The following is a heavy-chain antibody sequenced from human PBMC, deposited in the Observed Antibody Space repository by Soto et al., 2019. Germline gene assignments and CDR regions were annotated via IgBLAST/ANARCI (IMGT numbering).Heavy chain of an antibody. V-gene: IGHV3-30*18. Sequence: QVQLVESGGGEVQPGRSLTISCAASGFTFSTYGMHWVRQTPGKGLEWVAVISYDGTNKFYSASVKGRFTISRDNFKNTLTLHMNSLRADDTAVYSCAKDLQSYGDYDYYCYGMDVWGLGTRVTVSS. CDR3: AKDLQSYGDYDYYCYGMDV. J-gene: IGHJ6*02. D-gene: IGHD4-17*01. CDR1: GFTFSTYG. CDR2: ISYDGTNK.